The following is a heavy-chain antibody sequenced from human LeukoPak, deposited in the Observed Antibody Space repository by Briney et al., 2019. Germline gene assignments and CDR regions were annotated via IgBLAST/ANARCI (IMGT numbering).Heavy chain of an antibody. CDR3: ARRYYGSGSYYEAIMYFDY. Sequence: GASVKVSCKASGYTFTSYGISWVRQAPGQGLEWIGWISAYNGNTNYAQKLQGRVTMTTDTSTSTAYMELRSLRSDDTAVYYCARRYYGSGSYYEAIMYFDYWGQGTLVTVSS. V-gene: IGHV1-18*01. CDR2: ISAYNGNT. J-gene: IGHJ4*02. CDR1: GYTFTSYG. D-gene: IGHD3-10*01.